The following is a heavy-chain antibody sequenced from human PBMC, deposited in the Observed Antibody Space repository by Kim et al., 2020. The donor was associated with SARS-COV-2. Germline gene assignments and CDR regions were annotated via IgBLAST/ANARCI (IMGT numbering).Heavy chain of an antibody. CDR1: GFTFSDYY. Sequence: GGSLRLSCAASGFTFSDYYMSWIRQAPGKGLEWVSYISSSSSYTNYADSVKGRFTISRDNAKNSLYLQMNSLRAEDTAVYYCARGYCSSTSCYPNAFDIWGQGTMVTVSS. CDR3: ARGYCSSTSCYPNAFDI. V-gene: IGHV3-11*06. J-gene: IGHJ3*02. CDR2: ISSSSSYT. D-gene: IGHD2-2*01.